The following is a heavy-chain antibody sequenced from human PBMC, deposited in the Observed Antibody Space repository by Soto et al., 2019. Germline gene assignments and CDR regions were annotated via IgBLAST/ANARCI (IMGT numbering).Heavy chain of an antibody. D-gene: IGHD6-19*01. CDR1: GFTFDDYA. Sequence: GGSLRLSCEASGFTFDDYAMHWVRQAPGKGLEWVSGISWNSGSIGYADSVTGRFTISRDNAKNSLYLQMNSLRAEDTALYYCAKDWDSSGLYYYYYMDVWGKGTTVTVSS. CDR2: ISWNSGSI. CDR3: AKDWDSSGLYYYYYMDV. J-gene: IGHJ6*03. V-gene: IGHV3-9*01.